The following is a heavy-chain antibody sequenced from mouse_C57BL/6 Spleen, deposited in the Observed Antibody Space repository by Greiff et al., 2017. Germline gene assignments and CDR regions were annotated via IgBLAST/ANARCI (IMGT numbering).Heavy chain of an antibody. CDR3: ARWYGSSYYYAMDY. CDR2: IDPSDSYT. V-gene: IGHV1-50*01. CDR1: GYTFTSYW. Sequence: QVQLQQPGAELVKPGASVKLSCKASGYTFTSYWMQWVKQRPGQGLEWIGEIDPSDSYTNYNQKFKGKATLTVDTSSSTAYMQLSSLTSEDSAVYYCARWYGSSYYYAMDYWGQGTSVTVSS. J-gene: IGHJ4*01. D-gene: IGHD1-1*01.